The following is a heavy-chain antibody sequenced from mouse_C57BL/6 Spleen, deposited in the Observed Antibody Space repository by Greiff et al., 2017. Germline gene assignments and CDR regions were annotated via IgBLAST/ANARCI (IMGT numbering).Heavy chain of an antibody. CDR3: AGTPHYYGSSHYYAMDY. J-gene: IGHJ4*01. D-gene: IGHD1-1*01. CDR1: GYTFTSYW. Sequence: QVQLQQPGAELVKPGASVKLSCKASGYTFTSYWMHWVKQRPGQGLEWIGMIHPNSGSTNYNEKFKSKATLTVDKSSSTAFMQLSSLTSEDYAVYYCAGTPHYYGSSHYYAMDYWGQGTSVTVSS. V-gene: IGHV1-64*01. CDR2: IHPNSGST.